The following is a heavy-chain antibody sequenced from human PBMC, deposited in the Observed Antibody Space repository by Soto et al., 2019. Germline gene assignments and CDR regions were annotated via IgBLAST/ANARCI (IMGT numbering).Heavy chain of an antibody. D-gene: IGHD2-15*01. CDR3: ARVDSVDYYYGMDV. Sequence: EVQLVESGGGLIQPGGSLRLSCAASGFTVSYFYMNWVRQAPGKGLEWVSVIYGGDSTYYADSMKGRFTTSRDSSKNTVYLHMNSLRAEDTAVYYCARVDSVDYYYGMDVWGQGSTVTVSS. CDR2: IYGGDST. CDR1: GFTVSYFY. V-gene: IGHV3-53*01. J-gene: IGHJ6*02.